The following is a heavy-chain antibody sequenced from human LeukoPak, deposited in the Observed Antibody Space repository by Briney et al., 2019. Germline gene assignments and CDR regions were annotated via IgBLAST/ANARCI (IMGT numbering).Heavy chain of an antibody. D-gene: IGHD6-19*01. CDR2: INHCGST. CDR1: GGSFSGYY. CDR3: ARGQWLVGPYYYYGMDV. V-gene: IGHV4-34*01. J-gene: IGHJ6*02. Sequence: SETLSLTCAVYGGSFSGYYWSWIRQPQGKGLEWIGEINHCGSTNYNPSLKSRVTISVDTSKNQFSLKLSSVTAADTAVYYCARGQWLVGPYYYYGMDVWGQGTTVTVSS.